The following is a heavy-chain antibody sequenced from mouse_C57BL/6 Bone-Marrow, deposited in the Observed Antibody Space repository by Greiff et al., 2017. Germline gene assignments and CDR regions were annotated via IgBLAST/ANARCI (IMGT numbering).Heavy chain of an antibody. CDR3: ARQLRGWFAY. D-gene: IGHD3-2*02. CDR1: GYTFTSYW. J-gene: IGHJ3*01. CDR2: IYPGSGST. Sequence: QVQLQQPGAELVKPGASVKMSCTASGYTFTSYWITWVKQRPGQGLECIGDIYPGSGSTNSNEKFKSKATLTVDTSSSTAYMQLSSLTSEDSAVYYCARQLRGWFAYWGQGTLVTVSA. V-gene: IGHV1-55*01.